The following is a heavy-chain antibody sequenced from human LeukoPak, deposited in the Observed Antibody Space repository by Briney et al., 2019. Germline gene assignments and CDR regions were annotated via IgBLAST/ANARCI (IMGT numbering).Heavy chain of an antibody. CDR3: ARAVDILTGYEWYFDY. CDR2: INPSGGST. CDR1: GYTFTSYY. D-gene: IGHD3-9*01. Sequence: ASVKVSCKTSGYTFTSYYMRWVRQAPGQGLEWMGMINPSGGSTSYAQKFQGRVTMTRDTSTSTVYMELSSLRSEDTAVYYCARAVDILTGYEWYFDYWGQGTLVTVSS. J-gene: IGHJ4*02. V-gene: IGHV1-46*01.